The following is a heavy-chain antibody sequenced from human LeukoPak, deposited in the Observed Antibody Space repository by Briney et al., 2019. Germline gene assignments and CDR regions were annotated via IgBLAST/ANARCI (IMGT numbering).Heavy chain of an antibody. CDR2: INPSGSST. V-gene: IGHV1-46*01. D-gene: IGHD3-10*01. J-gene: IGHJ6*03. Sequence: ASVKVSCKASGYTFTSYYMHWVRQAPGQGLEWMGLINPSGSSTSYAQKFQGRLSLTRDMSTSTDYMELSSLRSEDTAVYYCAADPIRSYYYYMDVWGKGTTVTVSS. CDR1: GYTFTSYY. CDR3: AADPIRSYYYYMDV.